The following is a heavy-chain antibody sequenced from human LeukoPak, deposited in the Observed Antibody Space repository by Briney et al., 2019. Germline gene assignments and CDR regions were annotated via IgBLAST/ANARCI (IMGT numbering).Heavy chain of an antibody. Sequence: GGSLRLSCAASGFTFSSYGMHWVRQAPGKGLEWVAIIWYDGSNKYYADSVKGRFTISRDNSKHTLYLQMNSLRAEVTALYYCAAGEPYGYWGQGTLVTVSS. CDR3: AAGEPYGY. CDR2: IWYDGSNK. CDR1: GFTFSSYG. D-gene: IGHD1-14*01. V-gene: IGHV3-33*01. J-gene: IGHJ4*02.